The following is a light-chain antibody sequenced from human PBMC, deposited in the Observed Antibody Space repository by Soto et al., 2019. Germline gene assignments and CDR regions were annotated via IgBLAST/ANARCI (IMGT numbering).Light chain of an antibody. V-gene: IGKV3-20*01. CDR2: GAS. CDR3: QQYSSSPAT. J-gene: IGKJ1*01. CDR1: QSVRSSH. Sequence: EISFKQSPCTLSSSNEERATLSCRASQSVRSSHLAWYQQKPGQAPRLLIYGASSRATVTPDRFSGSGSGTDFTLTISRLEPEDFAVYSCQQYSSSPATVGQGTKVDI.